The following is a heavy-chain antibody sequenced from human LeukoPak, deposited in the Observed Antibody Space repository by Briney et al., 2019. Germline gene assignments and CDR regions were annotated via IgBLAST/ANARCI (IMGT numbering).Heavy chain of an antibody. D-gene: IGHD2-8*01. J-gene: IGHJ4*02. CDR2: TFPMYPKT. V-gene: IGHV1-69*06. CDR3: TRAPLSSFCTNDLSPSVH. CDR1: GDTLTRET. Sequence: SVKVSCMTSGDTLTRETITSVRQAPGQGGEWLGRTFPMYPKTLYDQKYQARLTIAGDKSTSTVYMELRRLTSEDPAAYYCTRAPLSSFCTNDLSPSVHWGPGTLVAVSS.